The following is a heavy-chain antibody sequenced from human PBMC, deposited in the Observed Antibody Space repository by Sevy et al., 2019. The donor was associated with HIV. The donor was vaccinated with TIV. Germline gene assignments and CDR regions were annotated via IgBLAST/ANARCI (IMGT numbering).Heavy chain of an antibody. J-gene: IGHJ6*02. Sequence: SETLSLTCTVSGDSFRSHSWCWIRQPPGKGLEWIGNINIYESEHTKYNPSFNSRVTISVDTSKNHVSLKLRSVTAADTAVYYCAREEVSGMDVWGQGTTVTVSS. CDR3: AREEVSGMDV. CDR2: INIYESEHT. V-gene: IGHV4-59*11. CDR1: GDSFRSHS.